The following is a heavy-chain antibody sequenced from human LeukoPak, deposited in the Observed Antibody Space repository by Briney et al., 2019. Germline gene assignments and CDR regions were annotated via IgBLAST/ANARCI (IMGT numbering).Heavy chain of an antibody. V-gene: IGHV1-2*02. D-gene: IGHD1-7*01. CDR2: TNPNSGGT. CDR3: ARTLNWNYRQAFGI. CDR1: GYTFTGYY. Sequence: ASVKVSCKATGYTFTGYYVHWVRQAPGQGLEWMGWTNPNSGGTNFAQKFLGRVTMTRGMSISTAYMELSSLRSDDTAVYYCARTLNWNYRQAFGIWGQGTMLTVSS. J-gene: IGHJ3*02.